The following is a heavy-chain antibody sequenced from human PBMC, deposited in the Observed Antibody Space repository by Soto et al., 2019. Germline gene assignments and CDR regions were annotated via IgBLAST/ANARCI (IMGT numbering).Heavy chain of an antibody. J-gene: IGHJ2*01. CDR1: GFTFSSYW. Sequence: PGGSLRLSCAASGFTFSSYWMSWVRQAPGKGLEWVANIKQDGSEKYYVDSVKGRFTISRDNAKNSLYLQMNSLRAEDTAVYYCASFVGDYPWYFDLWGRGTLVTVSS. CDR2: IKQDGSEK. CDR3: ASFVGDYPWYFDL. D-gene: IGHD4-17*01. V-gene: IGHV3-7*01.